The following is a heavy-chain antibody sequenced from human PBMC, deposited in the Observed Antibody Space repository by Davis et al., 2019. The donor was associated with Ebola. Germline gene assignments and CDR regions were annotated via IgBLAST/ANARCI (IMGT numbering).Heavy chain of an antibody. D-gene: IGHD3-9*01. Sequence: GESLKISCATSGFTFSRYPMPWVRQASGKGLERVSTITIGGDTYYADSVKGRFTVSRDKSSNTLFLQMHSLRVEDTAVYYCAKFEYYHVSTGLYNSLDFWGRGTLVTVSS. V-gene: IGHV3-23*01. CDR2: ITIGGDT. CDR3: AKFEYYHVSTGLYNSLDF. J-gene: IGHJ4*02. CDR1: GFTFSRYP.